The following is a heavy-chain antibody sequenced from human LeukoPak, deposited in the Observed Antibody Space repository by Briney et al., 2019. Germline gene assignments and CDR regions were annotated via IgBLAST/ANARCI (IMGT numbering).Heavy chain of an antibody. Sequence: SETLSLTCTVSGGSISFYYWSWIRQPPGKGLEWIGLIFNNGSTNYNPSLKRRLTMSVDTSKNQFSLKLRSVTAADTAVYFCARHPKGGPISMVRGVRAKGYYFDYWGQGTLVTVSS. CDR1: GGSISFYY. CDR3: ARHPKGGPISMVRGVRAKGYYFDY. J-gene: IGHJ4*02. D-gene: IGHD3-10*01. CDR2: IFNNGST. V-gene: IGHV4-4*07.